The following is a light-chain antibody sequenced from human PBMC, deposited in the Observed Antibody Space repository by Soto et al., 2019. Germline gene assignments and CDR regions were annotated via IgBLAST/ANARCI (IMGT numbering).Light chain of an antibody. CDR3: CSFAGSMTWV. J-gene: IGLJ3*02. CDR2: EAT. CDR1: SSDVGSYNF. Sequence: QSALTQPASVSGSPGQSITISCTGTSSDVGSYNFVSWYQHHPGKAPKLMIYEATKRPSGVSHRFSGSKTGNTASLTISGLQAEDEGEYYCCSFAGSMTWVFGGGTKLTVL. V-gene: IGLV2-23*01.